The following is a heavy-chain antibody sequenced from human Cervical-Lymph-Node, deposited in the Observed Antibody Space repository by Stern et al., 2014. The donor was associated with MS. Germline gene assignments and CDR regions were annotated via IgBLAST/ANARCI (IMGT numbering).Heavy chain of an antibody. D-gene: IGHD1-7*01. CDR2: IKSFADGGTI. CDR3: STGTSPIDY. J-gene: IGHJ4*02. Sequence: VQLVESGGGLVQPGESLRLSCAASGFIFKNAWMNWVRQAPGKGLEWVGRIKSFADGGTIVYAAPVKGRFSISRDDSKNTLYLQVNGLKSEDSGVYYCSTGTSPIDYWGQGTRVTVAS. V-gene: IGHV3-15*07. CDR1: GFIFKNAW.